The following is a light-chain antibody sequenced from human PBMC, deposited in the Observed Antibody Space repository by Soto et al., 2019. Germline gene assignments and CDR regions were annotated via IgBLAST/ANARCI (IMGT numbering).Light chain of an antibody. CDR1: SCDVAEYKY. CDR2: DVS. V-gene: IGLV2-14*03. J-gene: IGLJ1*01. CDR3: SAYTTSNAIYV. Sequence: SALTQPASVSASPGQSITISRTETSCDVAEYKYSTWYPQHPGRAPKLIVYDVSNQSSGVSNRFSGSKSGSTASLNISGLQAEDEADYYCSAYTTSNAIYVFGAGTKVTV.